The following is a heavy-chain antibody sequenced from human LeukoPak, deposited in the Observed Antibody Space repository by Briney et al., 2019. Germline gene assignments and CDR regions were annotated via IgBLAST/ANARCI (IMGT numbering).Heavy chain of an antibody. D-gene: IGHD3-22*01. CDR3: AKDFTHRGEGSGYWFGGDTFDI. CDR2: ISWNNGSR. CDR1: GFIFDGYA. V-gene: IGHV3-9*01. Sequence: PGGSLRLSCAASGFIFDGYAMHWVRQAPGRGLEWVSGISWNNGSRAYADSVKGRFTISRDNGKKSLYLEMHSLRAEDTALYYCAKDFTHRGEGSGYWFGGDTFDIWGQGTMVTVSS. J-gene: IGHJ3*02.